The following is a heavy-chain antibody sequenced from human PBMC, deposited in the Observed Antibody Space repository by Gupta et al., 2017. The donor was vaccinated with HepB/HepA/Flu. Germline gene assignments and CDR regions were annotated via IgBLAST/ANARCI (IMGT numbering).Heavy chain of an antibody. J-gene: IGHJ6*03. Sequence: EVQLVESGGGLVQPGGSLRLSCAASGFTFSSYWMHWVRQAPGKGLVWVSRINSDGSSTSYADSVKGRFTISRDNAKNTLYLQMNSLRAEDTAVYYCARDEVLGVYYYYYYYMDVWGKGTTVTVSS. CDR3: ARDEVLGVYYYYYYYMDV. V-gene: IGHV3-74*01. CDR2: INSDGSST. CDR1: GFTFSSYW. D-gene: IGHD3-10*01.